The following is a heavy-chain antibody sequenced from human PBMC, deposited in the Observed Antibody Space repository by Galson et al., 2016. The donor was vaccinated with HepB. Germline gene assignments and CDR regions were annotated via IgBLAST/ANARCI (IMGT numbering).Heavy chain of an antibody. CDR1: GFTFSNYA. Sequence: SLRLSCAASGFTFSNYAMTWVRQAPGKGLEWVSSISGSGHRIYYADSVKGRFTISRDNSRNTLYLQMNSLRAEDTALYYCAKDPLSGPYYRLWFDPWGQGTLVTVSS. CDR3: AKDPLSGPYYRLWFDP. J-gene: IGHJ5*02. D-gene: IGHD1-26*01. V-gene: IGHV3-23*01. CDR2: ISGSGHRI.